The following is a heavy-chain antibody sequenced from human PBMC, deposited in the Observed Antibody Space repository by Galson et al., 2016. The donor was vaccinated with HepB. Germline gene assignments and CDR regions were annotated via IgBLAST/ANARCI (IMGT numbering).Heavy chain of an antibody. CDR2: MSPKSGDT. J-gene: IGHJ4*02. V-gene: IGHV1-8*01. Sequence: SCKASGYTFTSYDINWMRQAPGQGLEWMGWMSPKSGDTGYAQKFEGRFTMTRDTSISTAYMELSSLTSDDTAVYYCARNPPFTGDFDNWGQGSLVIVSS. CDR3: ARNPPFTGDFDN. CDR1: GYTFTSYD. D-gene: IGHD1-14*01.